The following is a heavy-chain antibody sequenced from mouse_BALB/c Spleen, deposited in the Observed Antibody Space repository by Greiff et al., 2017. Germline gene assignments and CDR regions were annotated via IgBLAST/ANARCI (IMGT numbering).Heavy chain of an antibody. CDR1: GDSITSGY. CDR2: ISYSGST. V-gene: IGHV3-8*02. Sequence: EVKLVESGPSLVKPSQTLSLTCSVTGDSITSGYWNWIRKFPGNKLEYMGYISYSGSTYYNPSLKSRISITRDTSKNQYYLQLNSVTTEDTATYYCASPIYDGYQAWFAYWGQGTLVTVSA. CDR3: ASPIYDGYQAWFAY. J-gene: IGHJ3*01. D-gene: IGHD2-3*01.